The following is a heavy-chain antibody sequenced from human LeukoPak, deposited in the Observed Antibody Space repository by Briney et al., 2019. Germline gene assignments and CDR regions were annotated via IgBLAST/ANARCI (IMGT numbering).Heavy chain of an antibody. CDR2: IRYDGSNK. Sequence: GGSLRLSCTASGFTFSSYGMHWVRQAPGKGLEWVAFIRYDGSNKYYADSVKGRFTISRDNSKNTLYLQMNSLRAEDTAVYYCAKDVCSSTSCYWPDAFDIWGQGTMVTVSS. CDR1: GFTFSSYG. CDR3: AKDVCSSTSCYWPDAFDI. V-gene: IGHV3-30*02. D-gene: IGHD2-2*01. J-gene: IGHJ3*02.